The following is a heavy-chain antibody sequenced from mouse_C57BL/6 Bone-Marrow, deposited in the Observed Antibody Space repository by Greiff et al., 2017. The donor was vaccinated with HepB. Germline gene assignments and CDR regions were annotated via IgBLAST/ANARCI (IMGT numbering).Heavy chain of an antibody. CDR2: IRNKANNHAT. V-gene: IGHV6-6*01. CDR1: GFTFSDAW. D-gene: IGHD2-3*01. Sequence: EVKVEESGGGLVQPGGSMKLSCAASGFTFSDAWMDWVRQSPEKGLEWVAEIRNKANNHATYYAESVKGRFTISRDDSKSSVYLQMNSLRAEDTGIYYCTPWLLRRAWFAYWGQGTLVTVSA. J-gene: IGHJ3*01. CDR3: TPWLLRRAWFAY.